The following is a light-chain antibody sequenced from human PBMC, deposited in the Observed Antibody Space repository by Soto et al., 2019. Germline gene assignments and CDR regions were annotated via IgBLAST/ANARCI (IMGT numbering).Light chain of an antibody. CDR1: QSVSSD. Sequence: TVMTQSPATLSVSPGERVTLSCRASQSVSSDLAWYQQKPGQAPRLLIYGASTRATDIPARFSGSGSGTEFTLTINSLQSEDSAVYYCQQHNQWPITFGQGTRLEIK. CDR3: QQHNQWPIT. J-gene: IGKJ5*01. CDR2: GAS. V-gene: IGKV3-15*01.